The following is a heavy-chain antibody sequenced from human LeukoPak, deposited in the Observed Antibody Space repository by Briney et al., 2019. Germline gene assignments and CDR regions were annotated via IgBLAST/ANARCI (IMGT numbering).Heavy chain of an antibody. Sequence: SETLSLTCAVYGGSFSGYYWSWIRQPPGKGLEWIGEINHSGSTNYNPSLKSRVTISVDTSKNQFSLKLSSVTAADTAVYYCATYHKSARRGYSGYDTRNHDYWGQGTLVTVSS. V-gene: IGHV4-34*01. D-gene: IGHD5-12*01. J-gene: IGHJ4*02. CDR3: ATYHKSARRGYSGYDTRNHDY. CDR2: INHSGST. CDR1: GGSFSGYY.